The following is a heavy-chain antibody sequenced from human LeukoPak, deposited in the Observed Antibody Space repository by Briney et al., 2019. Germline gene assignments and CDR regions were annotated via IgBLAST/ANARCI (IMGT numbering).Heavy chain of an antibody. CDR2: IYYSGST. CDR3: ARYTIAVALSHAFDI. Sequence: SETLSLTCTVSGGSISSYYWSWIRQPPGKGLEWIGYIYYSGSTNYNPSLKSRVTISVDTSKNQFSLKLRSVTAADTAVYYCARYTIAVALSHAFDIWGQGTMVTVSS. J-gene: IGHJ3*02. D-gene: IGHD6-19*01. CDR1: GGSISSYY. V-gene: IGHV4-59*01.